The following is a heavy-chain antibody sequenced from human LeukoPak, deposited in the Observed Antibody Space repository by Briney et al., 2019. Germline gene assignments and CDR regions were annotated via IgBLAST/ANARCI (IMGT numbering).Heavy chain of an antibody. V-gene: IGHV1-2*02. CDR3: ASGYQLLVRALGY. J-gene: IGHJ4*02. CDR2: INPNSGGT. D-gene: IGHD2-2*01. Sequence: ASVKVSCKASGGTFSSYAISWVRQAPGQGLEWMGWINPNSGGTNYAQKFQGRVTMTRDTSISTAYMELSRLRSDDTAVYYCASGYQLLVRALGYWGQGTLVTVSS. CDR1: GGTFSSYA.